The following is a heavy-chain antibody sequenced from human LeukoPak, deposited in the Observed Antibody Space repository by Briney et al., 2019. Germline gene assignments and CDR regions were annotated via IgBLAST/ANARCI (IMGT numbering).Heavy chain of an antibody. CDR3: ARDRGYSYGD. J-gene: IGHJ4*02. CDR2: IKNDGSST. V-gene: IGHV3-74*01. CDR1: GFTFSSHW. D-gene: IGHD5-18*01. Sequence: GGSLRLSCAASGFTFSSHWMHWVRQAPGKGLVWVSRIKNDGSSTTYADSVKGRFTISRDNAKNTLYLQMNSLRAEDTAVYYCARDRGYSYGDWGQGTLVTVSS.